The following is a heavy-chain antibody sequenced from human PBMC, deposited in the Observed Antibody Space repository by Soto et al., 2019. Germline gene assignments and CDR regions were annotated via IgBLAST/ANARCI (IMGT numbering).Heavy chain of an antibody. CDR3: ARDGYYYDSSGYNYGMDV. J-gene: IGHJ6*02. Sequence: ASVKVSCKASGYTFTSYAMHWVRQAPVQRLEWMGWINAGNGNTKYSQKFQGRVTITRDTSASTAYMELSGLRSEDTAVYYCARDGYYYDSSGYNYGMDVWGQGTTVTVSS. D-gene: IGHD3-22*01. CDR1: GYTFTSYA. CDR2: INAGNGNT. V-gene: IGHV1-3*01.